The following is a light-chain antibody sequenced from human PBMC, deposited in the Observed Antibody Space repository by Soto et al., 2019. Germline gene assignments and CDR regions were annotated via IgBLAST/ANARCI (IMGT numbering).Light chain of an antibody. Sequence: QPVLTQAPSGSGIPGQRGSISCSGXSSXIGSNTVNWYQQLPGTAPKLLIYSNNQRPSGVPDRFSGSKSGTSASLAISGLQSEDEADYYCAAWDDSLNGYVFGTGTKVTVL. CDR3: AAWDDSLNGYV. J-gene: IGLJ1*01. V-gene: IGLV1-44*01. CDR1: SSXIGSNT. CDR2: SNN.